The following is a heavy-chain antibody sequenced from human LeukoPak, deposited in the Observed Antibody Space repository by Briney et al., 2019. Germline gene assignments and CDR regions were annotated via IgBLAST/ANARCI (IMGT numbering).Heavy chain of an antibody. V-gene: IGHV3-21*01. J-gene: IGHJ4*02. Sequence: GGSLRLSCAASGFTFSSYSMNWVRQAPGKGLEWVSSISSSSSYIYYADSVKGRFTISRDNAKNSLYLQMNSLRAEDTAVYYCAREAVRTRIDYWGQGTLVTVSS. CDR1: GFTFSSYS. D-gene: IGHD4-17*01. CDR3: AREAVRTRIDY. CDR2: ISSSSSYI.